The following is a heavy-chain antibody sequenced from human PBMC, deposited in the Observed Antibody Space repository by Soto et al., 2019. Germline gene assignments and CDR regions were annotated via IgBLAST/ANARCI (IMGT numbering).Heavy chain of an antibody. CDR1: GGSISSSSYY. V-gene: IGHV4-39*01. D-gene: IGHD4-17*01. J-gene: IGHJ6*03. Sequence: SETLSLNCTVSGGSISSSSYYWGWIRQPPGKGLEWIGSIYYSGSTYYNPSLKSRVTIAVDTSKNQFSLMLSSVTAADTAVYYCASEGPGDYDSGLTNNYYYYYYMDVWGKGTTVTVSS. CDR3: ASEGPGDYDSGLTNNYYYYYYMDV. CDR2: IYYSGST.